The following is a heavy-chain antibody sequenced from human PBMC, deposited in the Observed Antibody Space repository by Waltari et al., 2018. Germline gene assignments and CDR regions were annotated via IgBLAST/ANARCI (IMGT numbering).Heavy chain of an antibody. V-gene: IGHV1-69*05. J-gene: IGHJ2*01. Sequence: QVQLVQSGAEVKKPGSSVKVSCKASGGTFSSYAISWVRQAPGQGLEWMGGIIPIFGTANYAQKLQGRVTMTTDTSTSTAYMELRSLRSDDTAVYYCARRLFSSTMHVDWYFDLWGRGTLVTVSS. CDR3: ARRLFSSTMHVDWYFDL. CDR1: GGTFSSYA. CDR2: IIPIFGTA. D-gene: IGHD6-13*01.